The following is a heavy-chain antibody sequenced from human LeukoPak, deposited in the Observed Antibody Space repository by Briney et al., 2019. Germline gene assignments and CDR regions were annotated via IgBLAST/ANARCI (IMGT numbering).Heavy chain of an antibody. Sequence: SETLSLTCAVSGGSISSGGYSWSWIRQPPGKGLEWIGYIYHSGSTYYNPSLKSRVTISVDRSKNQFSLKLSSVTAADTAVYYCARASDIVVVPAALDAFDIWGQGTMVTVSS. CDR3: ARASDIVVVPAALDAFDI. D-gene: IGHD2-2*01. CDR1: GGSISSGGYS. J-gene: IGHJ3*02. V-gene: IGHV4-30-2*01. CDR2: IYHSGST.